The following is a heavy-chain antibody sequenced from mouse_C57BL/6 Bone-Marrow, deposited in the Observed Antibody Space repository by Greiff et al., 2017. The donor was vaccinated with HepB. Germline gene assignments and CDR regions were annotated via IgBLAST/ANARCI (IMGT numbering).Heavy chain of an antibody. J-gene: IGHJ4*01. CDR1: GYTFTSYW. D-gene: IGHD2-5*01. CDR3: ANYSNAYAMDY. V-gene: IGHV1-50*01. CDR2: IDPSDSYT. Sequence: QVQLQQPGAELVKPGASVKLSCKASGYTFTSYWMQWVKQRPGQGLEWIGEIDPSDSYTNYNQKLKGKATLTVDTSSSTAYMQLSSLTSEDSAVYYCANYSNAYAMDYWGQGTSVTVSS.